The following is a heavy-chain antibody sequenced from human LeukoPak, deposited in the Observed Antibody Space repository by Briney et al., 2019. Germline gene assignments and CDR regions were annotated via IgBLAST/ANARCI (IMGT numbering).Heavy chain of an antibody. CDR3: ARVSRDYSKVDY. D-gene: IGHD4-11*01. CDR1: GGSISSGDYY. Sequence: SETLSLTCTVSGGSISSGDYYWSWIRQPPGKGLEWIGYIYYSGSTYYNPSLKSRVTISVDTSKNQFSLKLSSVTAADTAVYYCARVSRDYSKVDYWGQGTLVTVSS. V-gene: IGHV4-30-4*08. J-gene: IGHJ4*02. CDR2: IYYSGST.